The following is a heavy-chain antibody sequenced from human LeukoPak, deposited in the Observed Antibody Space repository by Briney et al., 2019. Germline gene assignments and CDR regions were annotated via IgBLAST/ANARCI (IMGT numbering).Heavy chain of an antibody. CDR1: GFTFSGYR. V-gene: IGHV3-21*01. CDR2: ISRSSTYI. D-gene: IGHD3-10*01. Sequence: GGSQRLSCAASGFTFSGYRINWVRQAPGKGLEWVSSISRSSTYIYYADSLKGRFTISRDNAKNSLYLQMNSLRAEDTAVYYCARDSVRGGRYGMDVWGQGTKVTVSS. J-gene: IGHJ6*02. CDR3: ARDSVRGGRYGMDV.